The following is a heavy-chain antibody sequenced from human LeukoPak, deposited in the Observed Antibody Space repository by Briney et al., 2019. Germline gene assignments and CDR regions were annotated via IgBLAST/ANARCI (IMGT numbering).Heavy chain of an antibody. D-gene: IGHD1-26*01. CDR2: IIPIFGTA. Sequence: ASVKVSCKASGGTFSSYAISWVRQAPGQGLEWMGGIIPIFGTANYAQKFQGRVTITADKSTSTAYMELSSLRAEDTAVYYCARDTTKKNVDPLYYFDYWGQGTLVTVSS. J-gene: IGHJ4*02. CDR1: GGTFSSYA. V-gene: IGHV1-69*06. CDR3: ARDTTKKNVDPLYYFDY.